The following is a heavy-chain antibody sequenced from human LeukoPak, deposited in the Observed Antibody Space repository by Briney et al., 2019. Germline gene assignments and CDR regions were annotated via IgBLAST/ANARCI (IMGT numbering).Heavy chain of an antibody. D-gene: IGHD4-23*01. CDR3: ARDLGHDGNHFDY. CDR2: ISGTSRTI. Sequence: GGSLRLSCAASGFTFSAYTMNWVRQAPGKGLEWISYISGTSRTIYYADSVKGRFTVSRDNAKNSLYLQMNNLRAEDTAVYYCARDLGHDGNHFDYWGQGTLVSVSS. V-gene: IGHV3-48*01. J-gene: IGHJ4*02. CDR1: GFTFSAYT.